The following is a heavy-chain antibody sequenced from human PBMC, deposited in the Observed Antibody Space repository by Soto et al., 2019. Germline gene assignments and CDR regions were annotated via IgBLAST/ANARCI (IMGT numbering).Heavy chain of an antibody. J-gene: IGHJ3*01. CDR3: ARFGYGTFDF. Sequence: VQLVESGGGLVQPGGSLRLSCAVTGITVSTNFLTWVRQAPGKGLEWVSDIYSGGSTFYADSVKGRFTISRDNSKNTVFLQMNNLRAEDTAVYFCARFGYGTFDFWGQGTMVTVSS. V-gene: IGHV3-66*01. CDR1: GITVSTNF. CDR2: IYSGGST. D-gene: IGHD5-18*01.